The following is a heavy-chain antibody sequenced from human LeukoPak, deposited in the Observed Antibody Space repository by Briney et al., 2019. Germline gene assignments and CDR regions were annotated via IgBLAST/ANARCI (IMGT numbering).Heavy chain of an antibody. J-gene: IGHJ4*02. CDR2: INHSGST. D-gene: IGHD1-26*01. Sequence: SETLSLTCAVYGGSFSGYYWSWIRQPPGKGLEWIGEINHSGSTNYNPSLKSRVTISGDMSKNQFSLKVTSVTAADTAVYYCARLTVGALDYWGQGTLVTVSS. CDR3: ARLTVGALDY. CDR1: GGSFSGYY. V-gene: IGHV4-34*01.